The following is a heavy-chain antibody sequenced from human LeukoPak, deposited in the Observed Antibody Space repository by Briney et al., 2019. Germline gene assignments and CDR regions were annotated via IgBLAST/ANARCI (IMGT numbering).Heavy chain of an antibody. CDR2: ISSSSSTI. D-gene: IGHD6-6*01. CDR3: AREESSSSRPGPDY. CDR1: GFTFSSYS. Sequence: PGPPLRLSCAASGFTFSSYSMNWVRQAPGKGLEWVSYISSSSSTIYYADSVKGRFTISRDNAKNSLYLQMNSLRAEDTAVYYCAREESSSSRPGPDYWGQGTLVTVSS. V-gene: IGHV3-48*01. J-gene: IGHJ4*02.